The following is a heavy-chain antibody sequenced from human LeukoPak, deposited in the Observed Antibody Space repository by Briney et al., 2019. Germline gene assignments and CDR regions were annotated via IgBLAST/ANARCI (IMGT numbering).Heavy chain of an antibody. CDR2: IYYSGST. D-gene: IGHD4-17*01. J-gene: IGHJ2*01. Sequence: SETLSLTCTVSGGSIRSYYWIWLRQPPGKGLEWIGYIYYSGSTNYNPSLKSRVTISVDTSKNQFSLKLSSVTAADTAVYYCASLNLPTYDFADYGAGGYFDIWGRGTLVTVSS. CDR3: ASLNLPTYDFADYGAGGYFDI. CDR1: GGSIRSYY. V-gene: IGHV4-59*08.